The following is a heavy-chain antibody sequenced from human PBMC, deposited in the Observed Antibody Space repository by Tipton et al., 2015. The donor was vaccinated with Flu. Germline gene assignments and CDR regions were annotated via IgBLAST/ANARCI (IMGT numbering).Heavy chain of an antibody. D-gene: IGHD3-9*01. Sequence: SLRLSCAASGFTFSSYSMNWVRQAPGKGLEWVSYISSSSSTIYYADSVKGRFTISRDNAKNSLYLQMNSLRAEDTAVYYCAGLPEDDILTGLTEWGQGTLVTVSS. CDR1: GFTFSSYS. V-gene: IGHV3-48*04. J-gene: IGHJ4*02. CDR3: AGLPEDDILTGLTE. CDR2: ISSSSSTI.